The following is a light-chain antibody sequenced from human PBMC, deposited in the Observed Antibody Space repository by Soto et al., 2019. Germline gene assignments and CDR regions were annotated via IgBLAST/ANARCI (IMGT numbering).Light chain of an antibody. J-gene: IGKJ2*01. Sequence: DIQMTQSPSSLSASVGDRVTITCRASQSISSYLNWYQQKPGKAPKLLIYAASSLQSGVPSRFSGSGSGTDFPLTISSLQPEDFATYYCQQSYSTPGTFGQGTKLEI. CDR3: QQSYSTPGT. CDR2: AAS. CDR1: QSISSY. V-gene: IGKV1-39*01.